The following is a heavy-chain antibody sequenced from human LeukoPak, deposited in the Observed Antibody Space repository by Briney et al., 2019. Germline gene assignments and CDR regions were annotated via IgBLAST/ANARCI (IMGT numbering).Heavy chain of an antibody. CDR3: VKSRGVTMLRGAVSYYFDH. Sequence: SGGSLRLSCATSGFTFGNFAMSWVRLAPGRGLEWVSGISGGGYRTYNADSMKGRFTIYRDNSKNTLFLQMSSLRAEDSALYYCVKSRGVTMLRGAVSYYFDHWGQGTLVTVSS. D-gene: IGHD3-10*01. J-gene: IGHJ4*02. CDR1: GFTFGNFA. V-gene: IGHV3-23*01. CDR2: ISGGGYRT.